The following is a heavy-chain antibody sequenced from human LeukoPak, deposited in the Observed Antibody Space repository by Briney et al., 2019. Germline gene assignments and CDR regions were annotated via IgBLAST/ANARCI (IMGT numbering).Heavy chain of an antibody. D-gene: IGHD6-13*01. CDR2: ISYDGSNK. CDR1: GFTFSSYG. CDR3: ARDYLPYSSSPNWFDP. Sequence: GRSLRLSCAASGFTFSSYGMHWVRQAPGKGLEWVAVISYDGSNKYYADSVKGRFTISRDNSKNTLYLQMNSLRAEDTAVYYCARDYLPYSSSPNWFDPWGRGTTVTVSS. J-gene: IGHJ5*01. V-gene: IGHV3-30*03.